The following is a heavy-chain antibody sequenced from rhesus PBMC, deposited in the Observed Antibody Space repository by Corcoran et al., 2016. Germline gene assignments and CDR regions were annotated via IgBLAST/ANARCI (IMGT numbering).Heavy chain of an antibody. J-gene: IGHJ4*01. CDR2: VDPEDGEA. CDR1: GYTFTDYY. Sequence: EVQLVQSGAEVKKPGASVNISCKASGYTFTDYYTPWVRQARGNGLEWMGRVDPEDGEAIHAQKFQDRVTITADTSTDTAYMELSSLRSEDTAVYYCARHRGYSGYSYSDYWGQGVLVTVSS. V-gene: IGHV1-111*02. CDR3: ARHRGYSGYSYSDY. D-gene: IGHD5-42*01.